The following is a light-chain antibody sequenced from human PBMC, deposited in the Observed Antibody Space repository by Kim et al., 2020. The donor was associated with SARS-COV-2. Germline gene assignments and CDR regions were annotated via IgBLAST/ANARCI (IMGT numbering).Light chain of an antibody. V-gene: IGKV4-1*01. CDR1: QSVLYSSNNKNY. CDR3: QQYYSTPPVT. Sequence: TINCKSSQSVLYSSNNKNYLAWYQQKPGQPPKLLIYWASTRESGVPDRFSGSGSGTDFTLTISSLQAEDVAVYYCQQYYSTPPVTFGGGTKVDIK. J-gene: IGKJ4*01. CDR2: WAS.